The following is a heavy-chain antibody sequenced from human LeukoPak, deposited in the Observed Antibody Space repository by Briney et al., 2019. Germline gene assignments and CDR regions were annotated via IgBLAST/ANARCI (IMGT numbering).Heavy chain of an antibody. Sequence: PSETLSLTCTVSGGFISRNSFYWGWIRQPPGKGLEWIGSIYYSGTTYYNPSLKSRVTISVDTSKNQFSLKLSSVTAADTAVYYCARAPQEGEYSSSWYFWFDPWGQGTLVTVSS. J-gene: IGHJ5*02. CDR1: GGFISRNSFY. CDR2: IYYSGTT. V-gene: IGHV4-39*07. CDR3: ARAPQEGEYSSSWYFWFDP. D-gene: IGHD6-13*01.